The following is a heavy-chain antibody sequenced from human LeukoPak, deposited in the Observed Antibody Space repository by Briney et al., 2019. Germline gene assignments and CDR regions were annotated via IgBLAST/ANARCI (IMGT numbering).Heavy chain of an antibody. V-gene: IGHV3-9*01. D-gene: IGHD6-13*01. CDR1: GFTFDDYA. Sequence: GGSLRLSCAASGFTFDDYAMHWVRQAPGKGLEWVSGISWNSGSIGYVDSVKGRFTISRDNAKNSLYLQMNSLRAEDTAVYYCARDGSSWYDYYYYYMDVWGKGTTVTVSS. CDR2: ISWNSGSI. CDR3: ARDGSSWYDYYYYYMDV. J-gene: IGHJ6*03.